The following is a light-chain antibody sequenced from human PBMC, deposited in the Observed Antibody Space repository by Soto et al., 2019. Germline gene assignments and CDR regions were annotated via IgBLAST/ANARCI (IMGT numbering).Light chain of an antibody. V-gene: IGLV2-14*01. CDR1: NSDVGFYNY. J-gene: IGLJ1*01. CDR2: DVT. Sequence: QSALTQPPSASGSPGQSVTISCTGTNSDVGFYNYVSWYQQHPGKAPKLMIYDVTSRPSGVSYRFSGSKSGNTASLTISGLQAEDEADYYCSSYTTSSSYVFGTGTKLTVL. CDR3: SSYTTSSSYV.